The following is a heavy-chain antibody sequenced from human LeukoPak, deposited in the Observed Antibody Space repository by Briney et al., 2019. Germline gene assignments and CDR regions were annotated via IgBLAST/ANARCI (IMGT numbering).Heavy chain of an antibody. CDR3: AREAYYYDSSGYHESTPFDY. CDR2: ISSSSSYI. J-gene: IGHJ4*02. D-gene: IGHD3-22*01. Sequence: GGSLRLSCAASGFTFSSHGMCWVRQAPGKGLEWVSFISSSSSYIYYADSVKGRFTISRDNAKNSLYLQMNSLRAEDTAVYYCAREAYYYDSSGYHESTPFDYWGQGTLVTVSS. CDR1: GFTFSSHG. V-gene: IGHV3-21*01.